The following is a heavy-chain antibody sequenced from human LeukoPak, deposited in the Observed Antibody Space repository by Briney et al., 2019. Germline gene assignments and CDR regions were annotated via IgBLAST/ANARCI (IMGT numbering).Heavy chain of an antibody. CDR3: ARMAARPNDFWSGYYLYYYYMDV. D-gene: IGHD3-3*01. CDR1: GGSFSGYY. CDR2: INHSGST. Sequence: PSETLSLTCAVYGGSFSGYYWSWIRQPPGKGLEWIGEINHSGSTNYNPSLKSRVTISVDTSKNQFSPKLSSVTAADTAVYYCARMAARPNDFWSGYYLYYYYMDVWGKGTTVTVSS. J-gene: IGHJ6*03. V-gene: IGHV4-34*01.